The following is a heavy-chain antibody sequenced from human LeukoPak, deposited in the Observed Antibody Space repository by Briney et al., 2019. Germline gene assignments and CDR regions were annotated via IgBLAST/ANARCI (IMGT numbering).Heavy chain of an antibody. J-gene: IGHJ4*02. CDR3: TKSVGTRPDY. CDR2: ITGDGGAT. Sequence: GGSLRLSCTPSGFTFSSSAMSWVRRAPGKGLEWLSVITGDGGATYYADSAKGRFTISRDNSKNTLYLQINSLRAEDTALYYCTKSVGTRPDYWGQGTLVTVSS. CDR1: GFTFSSSA. D-gene: IGHD1-26*01. V-gene: IGHV3-23*01.